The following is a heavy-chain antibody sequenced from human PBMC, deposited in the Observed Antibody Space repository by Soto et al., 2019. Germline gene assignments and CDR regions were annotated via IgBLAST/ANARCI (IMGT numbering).Heavy chain of an antibody. D-gene: IGHD3-22*01. CDR2: IYYSGST. CDR3: AREPIVEGPPGYNWFDP. CDR1: GDSISSRSYY. V-gene: IGHV4-39*02. J-gene: IGHJ5*02. Sequence: PSETLSLTCTVTGDSISSRSYYWGWIRQPPGKGLEWIGSIYYSGSTYNNPSLRSRVSMSIDTSKDQFSLKLKSVTAADTALYFCAREPIVEGPPGYNWFDPWGQGILVTVSS.